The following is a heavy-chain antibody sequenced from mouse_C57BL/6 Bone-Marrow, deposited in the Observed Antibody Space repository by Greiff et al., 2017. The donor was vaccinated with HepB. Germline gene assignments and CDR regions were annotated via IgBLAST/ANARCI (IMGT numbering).Heavy chain of an antibody. V-gene: IGHV1-84*01. CDR1: GYTFTDYY. J-gene: IGHJ3*01. CDR3: ARMGSYAWFAY. D-gene: IGHD2-12*01. CDR2: IYPGSGNT. Sequence: QVHVKQSGPELVKPGASVKISCKASGYTFTDYYINWVKQRPGQGLEWIGWIYPGSGNTKYNEKFKGKATLTVDTSSSTSYMQLSSMTSEDSAVYYCARMGSYAWFAYWGQGTLVTVSA.